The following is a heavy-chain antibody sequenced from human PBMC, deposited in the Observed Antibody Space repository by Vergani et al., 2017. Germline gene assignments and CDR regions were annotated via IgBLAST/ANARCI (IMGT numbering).Heavy chain of an antibody. CDR1: GYSISSGYY. Sequence: QVQLQESGPGLVKPSETLSLTCAVSGYSISSGYYWGWLRQPPGKGLEWIGSIYHSGSTYYNPSLKSRVTIAVDTSKNQFSLKLSSVTSADTSVYYCAREVAAAGYFDYWGQGTLVTVSS. J-gene: IGHJ4*02. V-gene: IGHV4-38-2*02. CDR3: AREVAAAGYFDY. D-gene: IGHD6-13*01. CDR2: IYHSGST.